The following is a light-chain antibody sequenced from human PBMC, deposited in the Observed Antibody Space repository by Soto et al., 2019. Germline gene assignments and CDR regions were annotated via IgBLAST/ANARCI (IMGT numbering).Light chain of an antibody. CDR3: QHYNSYSEA. Sequence: DLQMTQSPSTLSGSVGDRVTIXXRASQTISSWLAWYQQKPGKAPKIXIYKASTLKSGVPSRFSGSGAGTEFTLTISSLQPDDFATYYCQHYNSYSEAFGQGTKVDI. CDR2: KAS. CDR1: QTISSW. V-gene: IGKV1-5*03. J-gene: IGKJ1*01.